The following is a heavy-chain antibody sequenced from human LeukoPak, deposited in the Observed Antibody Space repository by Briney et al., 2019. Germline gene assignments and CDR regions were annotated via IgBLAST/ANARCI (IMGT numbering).Heavy chain of an antibody. D-gene: IGHD4-23*01. CDR2: ISPSGGST. Sequence: ASVKVSCKASGYTFTSYYMHWVRQAPGQGLEWMGIISPSGGSTSYAQKFQGRVTMTRDTSTSTVYMELSSLRSEDTAVYYCARDRVTTVVTPGAFDIWGQGTMVTVSS. CDR3: ARDRVTTVVTPGAFDI. J-gene: IGHJ3*02. V-gene: IGHV1-46*01. CDR1: GYTFTSYY.